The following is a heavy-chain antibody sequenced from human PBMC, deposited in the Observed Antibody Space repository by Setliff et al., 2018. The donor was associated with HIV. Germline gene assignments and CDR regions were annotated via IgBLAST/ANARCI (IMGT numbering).Heavy chain of an antibody. CDR3: ARGAPYCNHGVCHLFDY. Sequence: SETLSLTCAVYGESFSGYYWTWIRQPAGKGLEWLGEINHSGGARYNPSLKSRVTILVDTSKNQFSLRLSSVTAADTAVYYCARGAPYCNHGVCHLFDYWGHGNRVTVSS. V-gene: IGHV4-34*01. J-gene: IGHJ4*01. CDR1: GESFSGYY. D-gene: IGHD2-8*01. CDR2: INHSGGA.